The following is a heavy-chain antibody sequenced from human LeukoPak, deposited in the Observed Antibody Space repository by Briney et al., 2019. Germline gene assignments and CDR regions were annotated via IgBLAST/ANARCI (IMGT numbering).Heavy chain of an antibody. D-gene: IGHD1-26*01. CDR3: ARASKLRVLDY. Sequence: GGSLRLSCAASGYTFTSYYMHWVRQAPGQGLEWMGIINPSGGSTSYAQKFQGRVTMTRDTSTSTVYMELSSLRSEDTAVYYCARASKLRVLDYWGQGTLVTVSS. J-gene: IGHJ4*02. CDR2: INPSGGST. CDR1: GYTFTSYY. V-gene: IGHV1-46*01.